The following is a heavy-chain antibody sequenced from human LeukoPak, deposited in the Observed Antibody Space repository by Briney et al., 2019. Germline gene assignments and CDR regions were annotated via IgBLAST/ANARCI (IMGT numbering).Heavy chain of an antibody. Sequence: GGSLRLSCAASGFTVSSNYMSWVRQAPGEGLEWVSVIYSGGSTYSADSVKGRFTISRDNSKNTLYLQMNSLRAEDTAVYYCAGGGMAAAGHNPFDYWGQGTLVTVSS. J-gene: IGHJ4*02. CDR1: GFTVSSNY. CDR3: AGGGMAAAGHNPFDY. D-gene: IGHD6-13*01. V-gene: IGHV3-53*01. CDR2: IYSGGST.